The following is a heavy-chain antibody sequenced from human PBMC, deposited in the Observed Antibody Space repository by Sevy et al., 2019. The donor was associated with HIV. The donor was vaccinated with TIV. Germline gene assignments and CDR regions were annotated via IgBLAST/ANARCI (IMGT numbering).Heavy chain of an antibody. D-gene: IGHD3-3*01. CDR1: GFSFSTYA. CDR2: ISGSGTST. V-gene: IGHV3-23*01. J-gene: IGHJ4*02. CDR3: GILSIFGVGGFYDY. Sequence: GGSLRLSCAASGFSFSTYAMTWVRQAPGKGLEWVSGISGSGTSTYYTDSVKGRFTISRDNSKNTVYLQMNNLRIEDMAVYYCGILSIFGVGGFYDYWGQGTLVTVSS.